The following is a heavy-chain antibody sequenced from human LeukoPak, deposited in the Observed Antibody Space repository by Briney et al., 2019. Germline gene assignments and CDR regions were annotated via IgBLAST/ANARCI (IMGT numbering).Heavy chain of an antibody. CDR2: ISWNSGSI. Sequence: GGSLRLSCAASGFTFDDYAMHWVRQAPGKGLEWVSGISWNSGSIGYADYVKGRFTISRDNAKNSLYLQMNSLRAEDTALYYCAKGHNWNDGAFDYWGQGTLVTVSS. D-gene: IGHD1-20*01. CDR3: AKGHNWNDGAFDY. J-gene: IGHJ4*02. CDR1: GFTFDDYA. V-gene: IGHV3-9*01.